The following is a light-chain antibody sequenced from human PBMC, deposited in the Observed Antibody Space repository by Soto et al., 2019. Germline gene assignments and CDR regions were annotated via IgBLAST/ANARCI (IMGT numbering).Light chain of an antibody. V-gene: IGLV2-23*03. CDR2: DGS. J-gene: IGLJ3*02. Sequence: QSVLTQPASVSGSPGQSITISCTGTGSDIGTYDLVSWYQSHPDKAPQLIIFDGSKRPSGVSTRFSASKSGNTASLTISGLQAEDEADYYCCSYTGDDNFVLFGGGTKVTVL. CDR1: GSDIGTYDL. CDR3: CSYTGDDNFVL.